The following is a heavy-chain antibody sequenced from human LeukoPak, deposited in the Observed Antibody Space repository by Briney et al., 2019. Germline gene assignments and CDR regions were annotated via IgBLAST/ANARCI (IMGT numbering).Heavy chain of an antibody. D-gene: IGHD3-22*01. CDR3: ARGGYYYDSSGYLIHDY. V-gene: IGHV1-2*02. Sequence: GESLKIACKGSGYSFTSYWIGWVRQMPGKGLEWMGWINPNSGGTNYAQKFQGRVTMTRDTSISTAYMELSRLRSDDTAVYYCARGGYYYDSSGYLIHDYWGQGTLVTVSS. J-gene: IGHJ4*02. CDR2: INPNSGGT. CDR1: GYSFTSYW.